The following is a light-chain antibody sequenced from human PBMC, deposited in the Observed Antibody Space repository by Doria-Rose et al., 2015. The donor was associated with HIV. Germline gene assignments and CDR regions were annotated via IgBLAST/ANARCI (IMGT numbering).Light chain of an antibody. CDR2: KAS. Sequence: TQSPSTLSASVGDSVTITCRASQSITRWVAWYPQKPGQAPKLLIYKASLLDSEVPSRFSGSGSGTEFTLTISSLQPDDFATYYCQQYNSYSPWTFGPGTKLEIK. V-gene: IGKV1-5*03. CDR1: QSITRW. CDR3: QQYNSYSPWT. J-gene: IGKJ2*02.